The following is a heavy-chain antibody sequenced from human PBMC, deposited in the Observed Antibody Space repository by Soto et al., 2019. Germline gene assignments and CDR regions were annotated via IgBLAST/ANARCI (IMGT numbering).Heavy chain of an antibody. D-gene: IGHD3-16*02. CDR2: ISAYNDNT. V-gene: IGHV1-18*04. CDR1: GYTFTSYG. Sequence: QVPLVQSGAEVKKPGAAVKVSCKASGYTFTSYGISWVRQAPGQGLEWMGWISAYNDNTNYAQKFQGTVTMTMDTSTSTAYMELRSLRSDVTAVYYCARDGPVIPPRSWFDPWGQGTLVTVSS. CDR3: ARDGPVIPPRSWFDP. J-gene: IGHJ5*02.